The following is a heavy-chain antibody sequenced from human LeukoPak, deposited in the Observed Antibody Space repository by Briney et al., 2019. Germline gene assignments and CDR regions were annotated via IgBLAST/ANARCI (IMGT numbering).Heavy chain of an antibody. V-gene: IGHV3-21*01. CDR3: AREAYYDSSGYSDY. D-gene: IGHD3-22*01. Sequence: GGSLRLSCAASGFTFSSYEMNWVRQAPGKGLEWVSSISSSSSYIYYADSVKGRFTISRDNAKNSLYLQMSSLRAEDTAVYYCAREAYYDSSGYSDYWGQGTLVTVSS. CDR1: GFTFSSYE. CDR2: ISSSSSYI. J-gene: IGHJ4*02.